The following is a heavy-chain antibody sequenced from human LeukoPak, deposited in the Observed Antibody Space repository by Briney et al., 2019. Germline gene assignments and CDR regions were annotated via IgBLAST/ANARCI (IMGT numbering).Heavy chain of an antibody. D-gene: IGHD3-3*01. J-gene: IGHJ4*02. V-gene: IGHV6-1*01. CDR1: GDSVSSENAA. CDR3: ARDGHYDFWSGLDY. CDR2: TYYRSKWYS. Sequence: SQTLSLTCVISGDSVSSENAAWNWIRQSPSRGLEWLGRTYYRSKWYSDYAVSVKSRITINPDTSKNQFSLQLNSVTPDDTAVYYCARDGHYDFWSGLDYWGQGTLVTVSP.